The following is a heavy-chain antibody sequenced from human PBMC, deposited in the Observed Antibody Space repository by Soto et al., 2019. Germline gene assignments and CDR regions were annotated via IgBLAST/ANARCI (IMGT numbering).Heavy chain of an antibody. CDR3: ARDLEQLVLSSGYYYGMDV. J-gene: IGHJ6*02. CDR1: GYTFTSYD. Sequence: ASVKVSCKASGYTFTSYDINLVRQAPGQGLEWMGWINPNSGGTNYAQKFQGWVTMTRDTSISTAYMELSRLRSDDTAVYYCARDLEQLVLSSGYYYGMDVWGQGTTVTVSS. D-gene: IGHD6-6*01. V-gene: IGHV1-2*04. CDR2: INPNSGGT.